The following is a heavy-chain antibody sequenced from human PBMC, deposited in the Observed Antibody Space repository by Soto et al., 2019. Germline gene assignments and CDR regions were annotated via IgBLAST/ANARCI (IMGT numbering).Heavy chain of an antibody. J-gene: IGHJ3*02. CDR2: LYWDDYN. V-gene: IGHV2-5*02. CDR1: GVSVRTTGVG. Sequence: DPTLVNPTPALTLTCTFSGVSVRTTGVGLVCIRYPPVNSLEWLALLYWDDYNRYNPSLKSRLTLTKDTSKSQVVLTLPEVDTAATATYYCAHTPPQDSCAFDIRGQAKMITIS. D-gene: IGHD4-4*01. CDR3: AHTPPQDSCAFDI.